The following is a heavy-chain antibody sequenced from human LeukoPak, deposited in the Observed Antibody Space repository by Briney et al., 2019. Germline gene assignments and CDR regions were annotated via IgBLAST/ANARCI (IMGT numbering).Heavy chain of an antibody. CDR2: ISYDESNK. CDR1: GFTFSSYG. J-gene: IGHJ3*02. CDR3: AKEAVNYYDSSGYFDDAFDI. Sequence: GGSLRLSCAPSGFTFSSYGMHWVRQAPGKGLEWVAVISYDESNKYYADSVKGRFTISRDNSKNTLYLQMNSLRAEDTAVYYRAKEAVNYYDSSGYFDDAFDIWGQGTMVTVSS. V-gene: IGHV3-30*18. D-gene: IGHD3-22*01.